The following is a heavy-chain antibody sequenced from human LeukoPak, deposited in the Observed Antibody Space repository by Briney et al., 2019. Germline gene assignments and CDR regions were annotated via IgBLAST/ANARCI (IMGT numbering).Heavy chain of an antibody. Sequence: GGSLRLSCVPSGITFSNSALSWVRQAPGKGLEWVSTITKSGDQTHYADSVKGRFTISRDNAKNSLYLQMNSLRAEDTAVYYCARDPRGATGDYYDSSGNSDYWGQGTLVTVSS. CDR2: ITKSGDQT. V-gene: IGHV3-21*04. CDR1: GITFSNSA. CDR3: ARDPRGATGDYYDSSGNSDY. J-gene: IGHJ4*02. D-gene: IGHD3-22*01.